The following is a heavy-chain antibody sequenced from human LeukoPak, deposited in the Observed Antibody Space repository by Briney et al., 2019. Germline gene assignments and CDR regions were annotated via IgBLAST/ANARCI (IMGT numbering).Heavy chain of an antibody. D-gene: IGHD3-22*01. V-gene: IGHV3-23*01. J-gene: IGHJ6*03. Sequence: GGSLRLSCAASGFTFSSCGMSWVRQAPGKGLEWVSTISASGYNTYYAGSVQGRFTISRDNSKNTLYLQMNSLRAEDTAVYYCAKGAEEGVVITSVYYYYMDVWGKGTTVTISS. CDR1: GFTFSSCG. CDR3: AKGAEEGVVITSVYYYYMDV. CDR2: ISASGYNT.